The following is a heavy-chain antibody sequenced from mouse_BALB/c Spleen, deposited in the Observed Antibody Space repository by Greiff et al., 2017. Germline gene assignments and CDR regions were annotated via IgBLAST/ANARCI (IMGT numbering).Heavy chain of an antibody. CDR1: GFNIKDYY. Sequence: VQLQQSGAELVRPGALVKLSCKASGFNIKDYYMHWVKQRPEQGLEWIGWIDPENGNTIYDPKFQGKASITADTSSNTAYLQLSSLTSEDTAVYYCASVYYDYGRFAYWGQGTLVTVSA. V-gene: IGHV14-1*02. CDR2: IDPENGNT. CDR3: ASVYYDYGRFAY. J-gene: IGHJ3*01. D-gene: IGHD2-4*01.